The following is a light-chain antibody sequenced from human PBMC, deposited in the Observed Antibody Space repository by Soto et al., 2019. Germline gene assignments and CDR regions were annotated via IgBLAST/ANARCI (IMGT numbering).Light chain of an antibody. J-gene: IGLJ3*02. Sequence: QSALTQPASVSGSPGQSITISCTGTSSDVGGYNYVSWYQQHPGKAPKLMIYDVSNRPSGISTRFSGSKSGNTASLTISGLQAEDEADYYCSSYTHNNPPWLFGGGTKLTVL. CDR1: SSDVGGYNY. V-gene: IGLV2-14*01. CDR2: DVS. CDR3: SSYTHNNPPWL.